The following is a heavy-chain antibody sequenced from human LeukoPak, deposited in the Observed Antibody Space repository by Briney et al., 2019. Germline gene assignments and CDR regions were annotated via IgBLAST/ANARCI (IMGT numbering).Heavy chain of an antibody. CDR3: ARDYYDSSGYLR. Sequence: PSETLSLICTVSGGSVSATTYYWGWIRQPPGKGLEWIGSIRYRGTTDYNPSLKSRVNISLDAPKNQFSLKLSSMTAADTAVYYCARDYYDSSGYLRWGQGTLVTVSS. D-gene: IGHD3-22*01. J-gene: IGHJ4*02. V-gene: IGHV4-39*02. CDR2: IRYRGTT. CDR1: GGSVSATTYY.